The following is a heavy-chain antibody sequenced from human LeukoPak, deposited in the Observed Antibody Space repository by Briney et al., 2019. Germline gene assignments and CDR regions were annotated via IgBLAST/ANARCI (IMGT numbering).Heavy chain of an antibody. CDR3: ARVPYYGSVNSEPDY. J-gene: IGHJ4*02. CDR2: INPNSGGT. V-gene: IGHV1-2*02. Sequence: ASVKVSCKASGYTFTGYYMHWVRQAPGQGHEWMGWINPNSGGTNYAQKFQGRVTMTRDTSISTAYMELSRLRSDDTAVYYCARVPYYGSVNSEPDYWGQGTLVTVSS. CDR1: GYTFTGYY. D-gene: IGHD3-10*01.